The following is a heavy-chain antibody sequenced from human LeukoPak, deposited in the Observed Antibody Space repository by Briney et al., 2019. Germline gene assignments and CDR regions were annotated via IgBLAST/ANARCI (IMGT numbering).Heavy chain of an antibody. CDR3: AVRRDIVVVVAATSYYGMDV. Sequence: GGSLRLSCAASGFTFSSYWMSWVRQAPGKGLEWVANIKQDGSEKYYVDSVKGRFTISRDNAKNSLYLQMNSLRAEDTAVYYCAVRRDIVVVVAATSYYGMDVWGQGTTVTVSS. J-gene: IGHJ6*02. CDR2: IKQDGSEK. D-gene: IGHD2-15*01. CDR1: GFTFSSYW. V-gene: IGHV3-7*01.